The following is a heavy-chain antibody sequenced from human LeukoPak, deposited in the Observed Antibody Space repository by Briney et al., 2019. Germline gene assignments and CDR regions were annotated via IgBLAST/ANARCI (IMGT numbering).Heavy chain of an antibody. V-gene: IGHV1-8*03. J-gene: IGHJ4*02. CDR2: MNPNSGNT. D-gene: IGHD6-19*01. CDR1: GYTFTSYD. CDR3: ARGLSSGWPSAWGLYYFDY. Sequence: GASVKVSCKASGYTFTSYDINWVRQATGQGLEWMGWMNPNSGNTGYAQKFQGRVTITRNTSISTAYMELSSLRSEDTAVYYCARGLSSGWPSAWGLYYFDYWGQGTLVTVSS.